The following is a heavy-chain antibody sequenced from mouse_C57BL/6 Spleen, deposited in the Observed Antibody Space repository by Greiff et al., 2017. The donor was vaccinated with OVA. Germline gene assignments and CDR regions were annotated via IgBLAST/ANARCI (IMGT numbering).Heavy chain of an antibody. CDR1: GFTFSDYG. CDR3: ARADAMDD. Sequence: EVKVVESGGGLVKPGGSLKLSCAASGFTFSDYGMHWVRQAPEKGLEWVAYISSGSSTIFYADTVKGRFTISRDNAKNTLFLQMTSLRSEDTAMYYCARADAMDDWGKGTSVTVSS. J-gene: IGHJ4*01. CDR2: ISSGSSTI. V-gene: IGHV5-17*01.